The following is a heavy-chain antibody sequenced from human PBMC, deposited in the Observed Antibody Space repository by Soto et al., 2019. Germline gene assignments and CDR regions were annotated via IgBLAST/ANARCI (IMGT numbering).Heavy chain of an antibody. CDR3: ARLRWYCSSTRCYGDYSMDV. Sequence: QLQLQESGPGLVKSSETLSLTCTVSGGSISSGPYSWGWIRQPPGEGLEWIGTFPYSEKTYSNPYLESGVTTSVDTSKNQFSLKVTSVTVADTAVYYCARLRWYCSSTRCYGDYSMDVWGQGTTVTVSS. J-gene: IGHJ6*02. D-gene: IGHD2-2*01. CDR2: FPYSEKT. V-gene: IGHV4-39*01. CDR1: GGSISSGPYS.